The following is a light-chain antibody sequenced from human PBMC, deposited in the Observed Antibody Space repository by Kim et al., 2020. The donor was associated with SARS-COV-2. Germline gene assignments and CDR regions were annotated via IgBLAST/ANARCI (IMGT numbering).Light chain of an antibody. CDR3: QQYGCSRWT. CDR1: QSVSSSY. V-gene: IGKV3-20*01. CDR2: GAS. Sequence: EIVLTQSPGTLSMSPGERVTLSCRASQSVSSSYLAWYQQKPGQAPRLLIYGASSRATGIPDRFSGSGSGTDFTLTISRLEPEDFAVYYCQQYGCSRWTFGQGTKVDIK. J-gene: IGKJ1*01.